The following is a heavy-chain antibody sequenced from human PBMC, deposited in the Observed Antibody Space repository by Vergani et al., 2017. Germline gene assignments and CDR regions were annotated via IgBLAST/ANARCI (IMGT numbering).Heavy chain of an antibody. V-gene: IGHV3-23*01. D-gene: IGHD4-23*01. CDR2: ISGSGGST. Sequence: EVQLLESGGGLVQPGGSLRLSCAASGFTFSSYAMSWVRQAPGKGLEWVSAISGSGGSTYYADSVKGRFTISRDNSKNTLYLQMNSLRAEDTAVFYCAKDRSVDYGGNHRFYYFDYWGQGTLVTVSS. CDR3: AKDRSVDYGGNHRFYYFDY. CDR1: GFTFSSYA. J-gene: IGHJ4*02.